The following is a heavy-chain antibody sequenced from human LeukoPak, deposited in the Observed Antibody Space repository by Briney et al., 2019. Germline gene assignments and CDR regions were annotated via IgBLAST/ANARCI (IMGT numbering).Heavy chain of an antibody. CDR1: GFTFSSYA. D-gene: IGHD2-21*01. J-gene: IGHJ5*02. CDR3: ARGVYCGGDCFDP. CDR2: ISSNGGST. V-gene: IGHV3-64*01. Sequence: QTGGSLRLSCAASGFTFSSYAMHWVRQAPGKGLEYVSAISSNGGSTYYANSVKGRFTISRDNSNNTMYLQMGSLRAEDMAVYYCARGVYCGGDCFDPWGQGTLVTVSS.